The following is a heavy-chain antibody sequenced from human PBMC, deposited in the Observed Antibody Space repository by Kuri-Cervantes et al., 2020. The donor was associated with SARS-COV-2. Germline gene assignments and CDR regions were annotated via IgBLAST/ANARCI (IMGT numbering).Heavy chain of an antibody. CDR1: GGTFSSYA. CDR3: ARVAVGATHPNYYMDV. D-gene: IGHD1-26*01. Sequence: SVKVSCKASGGTFSSYAISWVRQAPGQGLEWMGGIIPIFGTANYARKFQGRVTITADESTSTAFMELSSLRSEDTAVYYCARVAVGATHPNYYMDVWGKGTTVTVSS. J-gene: IGHJ6*03. V-gene: IGHV1-69*13. CDR2: IIPIFGTA.